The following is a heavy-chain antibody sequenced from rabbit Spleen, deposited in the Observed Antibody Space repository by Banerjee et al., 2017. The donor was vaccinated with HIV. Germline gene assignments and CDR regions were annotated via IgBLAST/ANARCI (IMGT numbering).Heavy chain of an antibody. V-gene: IGHV1S7*01. CDR1: GFDFSSYY. J-gene: IGHJ6*01. Sequence: QVVESGGGLVKPEGSLKLSCKASGFDFSSYYMSWVRQAPGKGLEWIGYIDPVFGSAYYASWVNGRFSISRENTQNTVSLQLNSLTAADTATYFCARGGGLWGPGTLVTVS. CDR2: IDPVFGSA. CDR3: ARGGGL.